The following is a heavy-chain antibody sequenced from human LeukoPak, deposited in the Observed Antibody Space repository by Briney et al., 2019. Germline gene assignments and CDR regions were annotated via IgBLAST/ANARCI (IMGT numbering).Heavy chain of an antibody. CDR2: ISGSGGGT. Sequence: GGSLRLSCAASGFTFSSYAMSWVRQAPGKGLEWVSAISGSGGGTYYADSVKGRFTISRDTSENTLYLQMNSLRAEDTAVYYYAKDLAYCGGDCYTGLDYWGQGTLVTVSS. CDR1: GFTFSSYA. V-gene: IGHV3-23*01. D-gene: IGHD2-21*01. CDR3: AKDLAYCGGDCYTGLDY. J-gene: IGHJ4*02.